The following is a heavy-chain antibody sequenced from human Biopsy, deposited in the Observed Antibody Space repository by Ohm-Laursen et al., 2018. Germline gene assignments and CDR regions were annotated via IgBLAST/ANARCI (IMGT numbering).Heavy chain of an antibody. D-gene: IGHD5-24*01. J-gene: IGHJ5*02. Sequence: GTLSLTCNVSGGSISSYYWSWIRQSPGKGLEWIGFIFYSGSTYYNPSPKSRTTISVDSSKNQFSLRLRSVTAADTAVYYCARGGNGYNYVTPGTWFDPWGRGTPVTVSS. CDR2: IFYSGST. CDR1: GGSISSYY. V-gene: IGHV4-59*01. CDR3: ARGGNGYNYVTPGTWFDP.